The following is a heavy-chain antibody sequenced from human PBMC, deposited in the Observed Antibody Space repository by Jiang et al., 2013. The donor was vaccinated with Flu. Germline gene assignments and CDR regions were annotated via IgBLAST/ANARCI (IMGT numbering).Heavy chain of an antibody. D-gene: IGHD4-11*01. J-gene: IGHJ4*02. CDR3: ASLTRLHPTPYVDY. V-gene: IGHV3-21*01. CDR2: ISSSSSYI. Sequence: QLLESGGGLVKPGGSLRLSCAASGSTFSSYSMNWVRQAPGKGLEWVSSISSSSSYIYYADSVKGRFTISRDNAKNSLYLQMNSLRAEDTAVYYCASLTRLHPTPYVDYWGQGTLVTVSS. CDR1: GSTFSSYS.